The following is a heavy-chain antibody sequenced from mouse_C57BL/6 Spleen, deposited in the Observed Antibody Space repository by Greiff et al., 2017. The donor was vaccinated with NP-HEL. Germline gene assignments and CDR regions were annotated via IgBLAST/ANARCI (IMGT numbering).Heavy chain of an antibody. J-gene: IGHJ4*01. CDR1: GYSFTDYN. CDR2: INPNYGTT. Sequence: LQESGPELVKPGASVKISCKASGYSFTDYNMNWVKQSNGKSLEWIGVINPNYGTTSYNQKFKGKATLTVDQSSSTAYMQLNSLTSEDSAVYYCARGNYYGSREAMDYWGQGTSVTVSS. D-gene: IGHD1-1*01. CDR3: ARGNYYGSREAMDY. V-gene: IGHV1-39*01.